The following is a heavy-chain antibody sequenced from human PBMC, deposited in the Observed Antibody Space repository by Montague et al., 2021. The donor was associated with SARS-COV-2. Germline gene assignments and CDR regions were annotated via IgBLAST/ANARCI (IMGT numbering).Heavy chain of an antibody. CDR1: GFSLSTSGVG. Sequence: PALVKPTQTLTLTCTFSGFSLSTSGVGVGWIRQPPGKALEWLALIYWDXDNRYSPSLKGRLTITKDTSKNQVVLTMTNMDPVDTATYYCAHRDSGRIAAAGFDYWGQGTLVTVSS. D-gene: IGHD6-13*01. CDR2: IYWDXDN. J-gene: IGHJ4*02. CDR3: AHRDSGRIAAAGFDY. V-gene: IGHV2-5*02.